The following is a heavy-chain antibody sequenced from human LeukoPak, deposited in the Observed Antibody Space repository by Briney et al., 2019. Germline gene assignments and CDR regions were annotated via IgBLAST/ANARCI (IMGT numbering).Heavy chain of an antibody. D-gene: IGHD4-23*01. J-gene: IGHJ4*02. V-gene: IGHV4-4*02. CDR2: IYDSGAT. CDR1: GGSISSSSSIC. CDR3: ARNGGNSDYDY. Sequence: SETLSLTCAVSGGSISSSSSICWAWVRQPPGKGLEWIGEIYDSGATNYNPSLKSRVTMLLDKSKNQFSLKLNSVTAADTAVYYCARNGGNSDYDYWGQGTLVTVSS.